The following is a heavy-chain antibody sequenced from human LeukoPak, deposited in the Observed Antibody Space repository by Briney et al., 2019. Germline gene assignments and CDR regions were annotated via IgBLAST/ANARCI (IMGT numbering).Heavy chain of an antibody. CDR1: GFTFSSYS. Sequence: PGGSLRLSCAASGFTFSSYSMNWVRQAPGKGLEWVSSSSSSSSYIYYADSVKGRFTISRDNAKNSLYLQMNSLRAEDTAVYYCARAVLWFGELDPFDPWGQGTLVTVSS. CDR2: SSSSSSYI. V-gene: IGHV3-21*01. CDR3: ARAVLWFGELDPFDP. D-gene: IGHD3-10*01. J-gene: IGHJ5*02.